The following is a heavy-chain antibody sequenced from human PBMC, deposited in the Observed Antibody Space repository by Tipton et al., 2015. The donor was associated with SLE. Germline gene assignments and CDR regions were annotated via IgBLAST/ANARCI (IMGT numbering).Heavy chain of an antibody. J-gene: IGHJ2*01. CDR1: GYTVTSYY. Sequence: QLVQSGAEVKKPGASVKVSCKASGYTVTSYYIHWVRQAPGQGLEWMGIINPSGGNTDYAQNFQGRVTISVGTSKNQFSLKLSSVTAADTAVYYCARYWGLAGGYSYFDLWGRGTLVSISS. D-gene: IGHD3-16*01. V-gene: IGHV1-46*01. CDR3: ARYWGLAGGYSYFDL. CDR2: INPSGGNT.